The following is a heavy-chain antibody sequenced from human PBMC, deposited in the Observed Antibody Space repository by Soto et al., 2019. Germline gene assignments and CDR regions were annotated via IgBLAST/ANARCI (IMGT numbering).Heavy chain of an antibody. Sequence: VASVKVSCKASGGTFSSYTISWVRQAPGQGLEWMGRIIPILGIANYAQKFQGRVTITADKSTSTAYMELSSLRSEDTAVYYCAREGSSALDYYFDYWGQGTLVTVSS. D-gene: IGHD1-26*01. J-gene: IGHJ4*02. CDR1: GGTFSSYT. CDR3: AREGSSALDYYFDY. V-gene: IGHV1-69*04. CDR2: IIPILGIA.